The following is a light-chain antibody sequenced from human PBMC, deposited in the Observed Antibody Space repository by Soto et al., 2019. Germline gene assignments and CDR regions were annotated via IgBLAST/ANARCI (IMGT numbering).Light chain of an antibody. J-gene: IGLJ3*02. CDR2: SNN. CDR3: AAWDDSLNGWV. CDR1: SSNIGSNT. V-gene: IGLV1-44*01. Sequence: QLVLTQPPSASGTPGQRVTISCSGSSSNIGSNTVNWYQHLPGTAPKVLIYSNNQRPSGVPDRFSGCKSGTSASLAIFGLQSEDEAVYYCAAWDDSLNGWVFGGGTKLTVL.